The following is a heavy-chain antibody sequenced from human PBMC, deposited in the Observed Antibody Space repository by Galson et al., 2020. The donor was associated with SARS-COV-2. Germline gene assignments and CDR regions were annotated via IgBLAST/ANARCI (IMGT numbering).Heavy chain of an antibody. V-gene: IGHV1-24*01. CDR2: FDPEDGET. CDR3: ATDRKGFCVGGSCAFQY. J-gene: IGHJ1*01. Sequence: GESLKISCKVSGYTVTELSIHWVRQAPGKGLEWMGGFDPEDGETKYAQKFQGRVTMTEDTSLDTAYIELSGLRFEDTAVYYCATDRKGFCVGGSCAFQYWGQGTLVTVSS. D-gene: IGHD2-15*01. CDR1: GYTVTELS.